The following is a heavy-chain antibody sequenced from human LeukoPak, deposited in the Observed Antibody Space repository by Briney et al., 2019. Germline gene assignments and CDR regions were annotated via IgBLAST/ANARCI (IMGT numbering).Heavy chain of an antibody. CDR3: AKGYRNHLLILLDS. J-gene: IGHJ5*01. D-gene: IGHD3-16*01. V-gene: IGHV3-30*02. Sequence: GGSLRLSCAASGFTFSSSDMHWVRQAPGKGLEWVAFIRYDGNNKYYADSVKGRLTITRDNSKNTLYLQMNSLRAADTAVYYCAKGYRNHLLILLDSWGQGTLVTVSS. CDR2: IRYDGNNK. CDR1: GFTFSSSD.